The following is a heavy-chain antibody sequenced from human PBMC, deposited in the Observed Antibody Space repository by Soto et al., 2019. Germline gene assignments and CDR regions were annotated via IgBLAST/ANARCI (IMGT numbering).Heavy chain of an antibody. V-gene: IGHV4-34*01. Sequence: SETLSLTCAVYGGSFSGYYWSWIRQPPGKGLEWIGEINHSGSTNYNPSLKSRVTISVDTSKNQFSLKLSSVTAADTAVYYCARSAFWSGYYRRMFDYWGQGTLVTVSS. D-gene: IGHD3-3*01. J-gene: IGHJ4*02. CDR2: INHSGST. CDR3: ARSAFWSGYYRRMFDY. CDR1: GGSFSGYY.